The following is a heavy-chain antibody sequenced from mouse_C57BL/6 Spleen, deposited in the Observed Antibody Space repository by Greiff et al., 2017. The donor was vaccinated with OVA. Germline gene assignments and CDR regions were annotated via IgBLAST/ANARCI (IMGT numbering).Heavy chain of an antibody. CDR3: ARGAVVALYAMDY. CDR2: ISSGSSTI. CDR1: GFTFSDYG. V-gene: IGHV5-17*01. D-gene: IGHD1-1*01. Sequence: EVMLVESGGGLVKPGGSLKLSCAASGFTFSDYGMHWVRQAPEKGLEWVAYISSGSSTIYYADTVKGRFTISRDNAKNTLFLQMTSLRSEDTAMYYCARGAVVALYAMDYWGQGTSVTVSS. J-gene: IGHJ4*01.